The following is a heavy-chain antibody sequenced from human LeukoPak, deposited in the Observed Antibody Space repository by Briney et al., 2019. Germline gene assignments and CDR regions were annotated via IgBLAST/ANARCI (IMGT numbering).Heavy chain of an antibody. V-gene: IGHV1-69*13. Sequence: GASVKVSCKASGGTFSSYAISWVRQAPGQGLEWMGGIIPIFGTANYAQKFQGRVTITADESTSTAYMELSSLRSEDTAVYYCARVGGIVGATSLFDYWGQGTLVTVSS. D-gene: IGHD1-26*01. J-gene: IGHJ4*02. CDR2: IIPIFGTA. CDR1: GGTFSSYA. CDR3: ARVGGIVGATSLFDY.